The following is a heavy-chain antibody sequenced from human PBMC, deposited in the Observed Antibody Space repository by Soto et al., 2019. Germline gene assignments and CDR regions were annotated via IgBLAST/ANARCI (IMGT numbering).Heavy chain of an antibody. V-gene: IGHV4-59*01. J-gene: IGHJ6*02. CDR1: GGSISSYY. D-gene: IGHD6-13*01. Sequence: SETLSLTCTVSGGSISSYYGSWIRQPPGKGLEWIGYISYSGSTNYSPSLKSRVTISVDTSKNQFSLKLTSVTAADTAVYYCAREGVSSSWYYYYGMDVWGQGTTVTVSS. CDR2: ISYSGST. CDR3: AREGVSSSWYYYYGMDV.